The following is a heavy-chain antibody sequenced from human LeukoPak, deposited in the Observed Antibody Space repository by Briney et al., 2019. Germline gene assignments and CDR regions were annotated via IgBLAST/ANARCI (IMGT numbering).Heavy chain of an antibody. Sequence: SSETLSLTCAVYGGSFSGYYWSWIRQPPGRGLEWIGEINHSGSTNYNPSLKSQVTISVDTSKNQFSLKLSSVTAADTAVYYCARRRRIVGATPGAFGIWGQGTMVTVSS. D-gene: IGHD1-26*01. CDR2: INHSGST. CDR1: GGSFSGYY. J-gene: IGHJ3*02. V-gene: IGHV4-34*01. CDR3: ARRRRIVGATPGAFGI.